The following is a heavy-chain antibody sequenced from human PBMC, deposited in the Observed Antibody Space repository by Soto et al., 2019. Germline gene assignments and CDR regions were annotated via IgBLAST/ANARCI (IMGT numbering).Heavy chain of an antibody. CDR3: ARDLTGDPNY. CDR1: GYTFTGPS. CDR2: INPNSGDT. D-gene: IGHD7-27*01. Sequence: QVPLVQSGAEVKKPGASVNVSCEASGYTFTGPSIHWVRQAPGQGLEWMGYINPNSGDTIFAQKFQGRVTMTRDTSISTAYMELSRVASDDTAVYYCARDLTGDPNYWGQGTLVTVSS. V-gene: IGHV1-2*02. J-gene: IGHJ4*02.